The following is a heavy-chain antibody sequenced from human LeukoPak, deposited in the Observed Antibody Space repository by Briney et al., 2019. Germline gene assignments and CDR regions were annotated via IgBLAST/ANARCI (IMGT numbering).Heavy chain of an antibody. J-gene: IGHJ6*03. V-gene: IGHV1-69*05. D-gene: IGHD2-15*01. CDR1: GGTFSSYA. CDR3: ARQYRSGGSCYRSYMDV. Sequence: SVKVSCKASGGTFSSYAISWVRQAPGQGLEWMGGIIPIFGTANYAQKFQGRVTITTDESTSTAYMELSSLRSEDTAVYYCARQYRSGGSCYRSYMDVWGKGTTVTVSS. CDR2: IIPIFGTA.